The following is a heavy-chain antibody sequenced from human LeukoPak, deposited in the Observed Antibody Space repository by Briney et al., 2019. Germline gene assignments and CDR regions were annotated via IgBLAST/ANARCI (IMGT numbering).Heavy chain of an antibody. V-gene: IGHV3-23*01. CDR1: KFTFNNYA. CDR3: AKDKVRYYTSRWSGLVDT. J-gene: IGHJ5*02. D-gene: IGHD6-13*01. Sequence: PGGSLRLSCLASKFTFNNYAMTWVRQAPGKGLEWVSSISGSGDNMDYADSVKGRFTISRDNSKNTLYLQMTSLRVDDTSIYFCAKDKVRYYTSRWSGLVDTWGQGTLVTVSS. CDR2: ISGSGDNM.